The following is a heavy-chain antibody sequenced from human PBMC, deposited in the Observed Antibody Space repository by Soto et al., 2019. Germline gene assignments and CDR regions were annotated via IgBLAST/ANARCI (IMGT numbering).Heavy chain of an antibody. V-gene: IGHV4-39*01. Sequence: PSETLSLTCTVAGGXISSSSNYWGWIRQPPGKGLEWIGSIYYSGSTYYNPSLKSRVTISVDTSKNQFSLKLSSVTAADTAVYYCARVPAAMIYFDYWGQGTLVTVSS. CDR3: ARVPAAMIYFDY. CDR1: GGXISSSSNY. CDR2: IYYSGST. D-gene: IGHD2-2*01. J-gene: IGHJ4*02.